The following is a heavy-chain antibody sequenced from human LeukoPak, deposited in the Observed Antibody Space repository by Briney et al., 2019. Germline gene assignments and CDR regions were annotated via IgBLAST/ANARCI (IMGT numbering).Heavy chain of an antibody. CDR3: ARDSRIQLWLRGRAAGRGDFDY. CDR2: IDSDGSDT. D-gene: IGHD5-18*01. V-gene: IGHV3-74*01. CDR1: GFTFSSYW. J-gene: IGHJ4*02. Sequence: PGGSLRLSCAASGFTFSSYWMHWVRQAPGKGLVWVSYIDSDGSDTTYADSVKGRFTISRDNAKSTLYLQMNSLRAEDTAVYYCARDSRIQLWLRGRAAGRGDFDYWGQGTLVTVSS.